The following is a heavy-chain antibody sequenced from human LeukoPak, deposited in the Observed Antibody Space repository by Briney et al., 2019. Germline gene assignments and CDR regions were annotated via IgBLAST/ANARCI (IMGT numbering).Heavy chain of an antibody. CDR3: ARGVDIVATIPARAFDI. J-gene: IGHJ3*02. V-gene: IGHV4-39*07. CDR2: IYYSGNT. Sequence: SETLSLTCTVSGGSFSSTNYYWGWIRQSPGKGLEWIGSIYYSGNTYYNPSLKSRVTMSVDTSKNQFSLKLSSVTAADTAVYYCARGVDIVATIPARAFDIWGQGTMVTVSS. CDR1: GGSFSSTNYY. D-gene: IGHD5-12*01.